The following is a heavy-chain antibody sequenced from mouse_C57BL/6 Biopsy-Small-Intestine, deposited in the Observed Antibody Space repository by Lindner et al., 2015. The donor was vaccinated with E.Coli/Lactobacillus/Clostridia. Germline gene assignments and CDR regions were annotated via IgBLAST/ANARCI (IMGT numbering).Heavy chain of an antibody. Sequence: SVKVSCKASDYTFTSYAVHWVRQAPGQGLEWMGVVNPSGGATRYAQKIQGRLAMTRDTSTSTVYMELSSLTSADTAVYYCARQIPDIEVVPGAMRGLDVWGQGTTVNVSS. D-gene: IGHD1-1*02. CDR3: ARQIPDIEVVPGAMRGLDV. V-gene: IGHV1-53*01. CDR2: VNPSGGAT. CDR1: DYTFTSYA. J-gene: IGHJ1*01.